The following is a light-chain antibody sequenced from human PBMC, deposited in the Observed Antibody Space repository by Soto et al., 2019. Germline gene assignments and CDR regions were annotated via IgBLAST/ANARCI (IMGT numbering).Light chain of an antibody. Sequence: SYELTQPPSLSVSPGQIVSITCSGDELGDKYTFWYQQRPGQSPVLVIYQDSKRPSGIPDRFSGSNSGNTATLTISGTQAMDEADYYCQAWDSSTVVFGGGTQLTVL. J-gene: IGLJ2*01. CDR3: QAWDSSTVV. CDR1: ELGDKY. V-gene: IGLV3-1*01. CDR2: QDS.